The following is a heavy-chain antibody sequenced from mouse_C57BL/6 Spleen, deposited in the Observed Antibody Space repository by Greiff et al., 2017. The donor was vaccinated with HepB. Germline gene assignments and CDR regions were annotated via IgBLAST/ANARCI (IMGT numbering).Heavy chain of an antibody. J-gene: IGHJ1*03. D-gene: IGHD1-1*01. CDR1: GYTFTSYW. CDR3: ARGYYGSRPYWYFDV. Sequence: QVQLQQPGAELVKPGASVKLSCKASGYTFTSYWMQWVKQRPGQGLEWIGEIDPSDSYTNYNQKFKGKATLTVDTSSSTAYMQLSSLTSEDSAVYYCARGYYGSRPYWYFDVWGTGTTVTVSS. V-gene: IGHV1-50*01. CDR2: IDPSDSYT.